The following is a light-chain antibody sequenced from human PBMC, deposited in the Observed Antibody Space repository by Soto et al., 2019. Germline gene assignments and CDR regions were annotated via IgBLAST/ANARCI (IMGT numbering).Light chain of an antibody. CDR2: DAS. Sequence: EIVLTQSPATLSLSPWERATLSCRASQSVSSYLAWYKQKPGQAPTLLIYDASNRATGIPARFSGSGSGTDFTLTISSLEPEDFAVYYCQQRSNWPLTFGQGTKVDIK. J-gene: IGKJ1*01. CDR3: QQRSNWPLT. CDR1: QSVSSY. V-gene: IGKV3-11*01.